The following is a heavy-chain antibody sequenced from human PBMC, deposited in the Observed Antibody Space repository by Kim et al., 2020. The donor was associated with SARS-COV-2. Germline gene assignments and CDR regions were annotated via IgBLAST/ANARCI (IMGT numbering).Heavy chain of an antibody. V-gene: IGHV3-74*01. D-gene: IGHD3-10*01. CDR3: ASLYGSGSHDPHKSIAVAPKVGMDV. J-gene: IGHJ6*02. CDR1: GFTFSSYW. CDR2: INSDGSST. Sequence: GGSLRLSCAASGFTFSSYWMHWVRQAPGKGLVWVSRINSDGSSTSYADSVKGRFTISRDNAKNTLYLQMNSLRAEDTAVYYCASLYGSGSHDPHKSIAVAPKVGMDVWGQGTTVTVSS.